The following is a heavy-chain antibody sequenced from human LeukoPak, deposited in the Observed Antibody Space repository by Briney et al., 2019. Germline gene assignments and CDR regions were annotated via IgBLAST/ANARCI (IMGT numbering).Heavy chain of an antibody. CDR1: GGTFSSYA. CDR3: ARGGGLNCGGDCYSPGY. V-gene: IGHV1-69*13. D-gene: IGHD2-21*01. Sequence: SVKVSCKASGGTFSSYAISWVRQAPGQGLEWMGGIIPIFGTANYAQKFQGRVTITADESTSTAYMELSSLRSEDTAVYYCARGGGLNCGGDCYSPGYWGQGTLVTVSS. CDR2: IIPIFGTA. J-gene: IGHJ4*02.